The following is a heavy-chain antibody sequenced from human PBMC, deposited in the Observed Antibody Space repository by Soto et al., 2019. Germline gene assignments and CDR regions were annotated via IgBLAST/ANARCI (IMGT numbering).Heavy chain of an antibody. CDR2: ISGSGGST. V-gene: IGHV3-23*01. D-gene: IGHD2-2*02. J-gene: IGHJ4*02. Sequence: PGGSLRLSCAASGFTFSSYAMSWVRQAPGKGLEWVSAISGSGGSTYYADSVKGRFTISRDNSKNTLYLQMNSLRAEDTAVYYCAKDPPYIVVVPAAISHDYWGQGTLVTVSS. CDR1: GFTFSSYA. CDR3: AKDPPYIVVVPAAISHDY.